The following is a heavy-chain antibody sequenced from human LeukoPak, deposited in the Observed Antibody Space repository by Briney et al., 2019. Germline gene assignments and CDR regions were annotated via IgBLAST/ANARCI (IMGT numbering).Heavy chain of an antibody. CDR2: INPNSGGT. Sequence: SVKVSCKASGYTFTGYYMHWVRQAPGRGLEWMGWINPNSGGTNYAQKFQGRVTMTRDTSISTAYMELSRLRSDDTAVYYCARDGAARPEYDYWGQGTLVTVSS. V-gene: IGHV1-2*02. CDR1: GYTFTGYY. D-gene: IGHD6-6*01. CDR3: ARDGAARPEYDY. J-gene: IGHJ4*02.